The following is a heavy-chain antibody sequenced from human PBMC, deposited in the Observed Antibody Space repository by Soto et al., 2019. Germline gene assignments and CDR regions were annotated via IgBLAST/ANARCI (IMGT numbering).Heavy chain of an antibody. CDR3: ARHRRETGTYAQPLDY. CDR2: ISYGGST. Sequence: VQLLESGGGLVQPGGSLRLSCAASGFTFSSYAMSWVRQAPGKGLEWIGAISYGGSTYHNPSLRSRVTISVDTSKSQFSLDLTSVTAADTAVYYCARHRRETGTYAQPLDYWGQGTLVTVSS. J-gene: IGHJ4*02. CDR1: GFTFSSYA. V-gene: IGHV4-59*05. D-gene: IGHD1-1*01.